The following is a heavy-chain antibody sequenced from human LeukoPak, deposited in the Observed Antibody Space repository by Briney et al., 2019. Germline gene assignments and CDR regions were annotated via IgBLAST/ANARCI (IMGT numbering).Heavy chain of an antibody. Sequence: SSETLSLTCGVSGYSISSGYYWGWIRQPPGKGLEWIGSMHHSGSTYYNASLKSRVTISVDTSKNQFSLELSSVTAADTAVYYCAGQIRGSSSPRNFDYWGQGTLVTVSS. CDR2: MHHSGST. CDR1: GYSISSGYY. V-gene: IGHV4-38-2*01. J-gene: IGHJ4*02. D-gene: IGHD6-6*01. CDR3: AGQIRGSSSPRNFDY.